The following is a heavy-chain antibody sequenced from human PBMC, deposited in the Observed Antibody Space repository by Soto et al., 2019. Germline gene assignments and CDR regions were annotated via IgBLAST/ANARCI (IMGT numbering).Heavy chain of an antibody. V-gene: IGHV3-30*03. CDR3: ARADDSSGDDYYYYGMDV. CDR1: GFTFSSYG. CDR2: ISYDGSNK. J-gene: IGHJ6*02. Sequence: QVQLVESGGGVVQPGRSLRLSCAASGFTFSSYGMHWVRQAPGKGLEWVAVISYDGSNKYYADSVKGRFTISRDNSKNTLYLQMNSLRAEDTAVYYCARADDSSGDDYYYYGMDVWGQGTTVTVSS. D-gene: IGHD3-22*01.